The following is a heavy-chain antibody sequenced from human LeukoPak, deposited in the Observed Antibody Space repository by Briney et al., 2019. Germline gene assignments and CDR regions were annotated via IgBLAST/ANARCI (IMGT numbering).Heavy chain of an antibody. J-gene: IGHJ4*02. CDR2: INHSGST. CDR1: GGSISSYY. V-gene: IGHV4-34*01. CDR3: ARHNPTYYYDSSGYEVGY. D-gene: IGHD3-22*01. Sequence: PSETLSLTCTVSGGSISSYYWSWIRQPPGKGLEWIGEINHSGSTNYNPSLKSRVTISVDTSKNQFSLKLSSVTAADTAVYYCARHNPTYYYDSSGYEVGYWGQGTLVTVSS.